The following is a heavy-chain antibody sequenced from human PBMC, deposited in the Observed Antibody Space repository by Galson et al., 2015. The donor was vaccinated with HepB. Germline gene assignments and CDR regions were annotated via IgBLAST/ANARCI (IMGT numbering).Heavy chain of an antibody. CDR2: INPSGGST. CDR1: GYSFTSYW. Sequence: SGAEVKKPGESLRISCKGSGYSFTSYWISWVRQAPGQGLEWMGIINPSGGSTSYAQKFQGRVTMTRDTSTSTVYMELSSLRSEDTAVYYCARETPRDSGPFNWFDPWGQGTLGTVSS. D-gene: IGHD6-19*01. V-gene: IGHV1-46*01. J-gene: IGHJ5*02. CDR3: ARETPRDSGPFNWFDP.